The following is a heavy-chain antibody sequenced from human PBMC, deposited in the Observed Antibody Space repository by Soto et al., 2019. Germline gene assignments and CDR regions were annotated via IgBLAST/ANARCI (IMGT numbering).Heavy chain of an antibody. J-gene: IGHJ4*02. CDR1: GFTFSSYG. CDR2: IWYDGSNK. V-gene: IGHV3-33*01. Sequence: QVQLVESGGGVVQPGRSLRLSCVASGFTFSSYGLHWVRQAPGKGLEWVAVIWYDGSNKYYADSVKGRFTISRVNSKNTLYLQMNSLRAEDTAVYYCARDWGAARRDPYCDYWGQGTLVTVSS. D-gene: IGHD6-6*01. CDR3: ARDWGAARRDPYCDY.